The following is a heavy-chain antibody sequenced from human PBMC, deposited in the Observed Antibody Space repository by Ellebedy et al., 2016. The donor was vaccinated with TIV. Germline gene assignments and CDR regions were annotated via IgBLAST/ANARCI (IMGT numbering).Heavy chain of an antibody. CDR1: GYRYSNYW. J-gene: IGHJ4*02. Sequence: GESLKLSCKGSGYRYSNYWIGCVRQLPGKGLECSGLIYPRDSDTTYSPSFQVQVTISAYKSISTAYLQWSSLKASDTAMYYCSRHMNTAMTNDYWGQGTLVTVSS. CDR2: IYPRDSDT. D-gene: IGHD5-18*01. CDR3: SRHMNTAMTNDY. V-gene: IGHV5-51*01.